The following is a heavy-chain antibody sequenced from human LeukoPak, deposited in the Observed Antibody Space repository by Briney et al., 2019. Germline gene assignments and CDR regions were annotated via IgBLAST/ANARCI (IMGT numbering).Heavy chain of an antibody. Sequence: PGGSLRLSCATSGFTFSKSWMSWVRQASGKGLEWVANIKQDGSEQDYVDSVQGRFTISRDNAKNSLHLHMNSLTAEDTAVYYCARETFAARWDWGQGTLVTVSS. CDR1: GFTFSKSW. J-gene: IGHJ4*02. CDR2: IKQDGSEQ. CDR3: ARETFAARWD. D-gene: IGHD6-6*01. V-gene: IGHV3-7*01.